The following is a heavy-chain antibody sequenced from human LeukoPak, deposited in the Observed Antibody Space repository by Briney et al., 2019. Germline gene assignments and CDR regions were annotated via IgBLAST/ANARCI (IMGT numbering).Heavy chain of an antibody. CDR2: VGPQDGET. Sequence: GASVKVSCKVSGYTLTELSMHWVRQAPRKALEWMGGVGPQDGETIYAQQFQGRVTMTEYTSTDTAYMELSSLRFEDTAVYFCATENYYGSGSYFDYWGQGTLVTVSS. J-gene: IGHJ4*02. CDR3: ATENYYGSGSYFDY. V-gene: IGHV1-24*01. CDR1: GYTLTELS. D-gene: IGHD3-10*01.